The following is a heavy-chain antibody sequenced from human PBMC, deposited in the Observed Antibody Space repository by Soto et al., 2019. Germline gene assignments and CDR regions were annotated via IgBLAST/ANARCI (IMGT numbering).Heavy chain of an antibody. Sequence: SETLSLTCTGSGGSISSYYWSWIRQPPGKGLEWIGYIYYSGSTNYNPSLKSRVTISVDTSKNQFSLKLSSVTAADTAVYYCAIYKSNYYYGMDVWGQGTTVTVSS. D-gene: IGHD1-20*01. CDR1: GGSISSYY. CDR3: AIYKSNYYYGMDV. V-gene: IGHV4-59*01. CDR2: IYYSGST. J-gene: IGHJ6*02.